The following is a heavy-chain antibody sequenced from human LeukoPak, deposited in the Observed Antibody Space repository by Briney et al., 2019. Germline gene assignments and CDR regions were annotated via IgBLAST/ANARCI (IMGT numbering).Heavy chain of an antibody. D-gene: IGHD3-3*01. J-gene: IGHJ3*02. V-gene: IGHV3-30*02. Sequence: GGSLRLSCAASGFTFSSYGMHWVRQAPGKGLEWVAFIRYDGSNKYYADSVKGRFTISRDNSKNTLYLQMNSLRAEDTAVYYCAKEGPIFGVVIGNDAFDIWGQGTMVTVSS. CDR3: AKEGPIFGVVIGNDAFDI. CDR1: GFTFSSYG. CDR2: IRYDGSNK.